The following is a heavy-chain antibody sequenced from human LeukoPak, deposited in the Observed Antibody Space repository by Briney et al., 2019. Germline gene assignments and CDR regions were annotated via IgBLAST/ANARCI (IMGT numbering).Heavy chain of an antibody. Sequence: QPGGSLRLSCAASGFTFSSYAMSWVRQAPGKGLEWVSAISGSGGSTYYADSVKGRFTISRDNSKNTLYLQMNSLRVEDTAIYYCAKAPSSDYPFNYWGQGTLVTVSS. CDR1: GFTFSSYA. D-gene: IGHD4-17*01. CDR2: ISGSGGST. CDR3: AKAPSSDYPFNY. V-gene: IGHV3-23*01. J-gene: IGHJ4*02.